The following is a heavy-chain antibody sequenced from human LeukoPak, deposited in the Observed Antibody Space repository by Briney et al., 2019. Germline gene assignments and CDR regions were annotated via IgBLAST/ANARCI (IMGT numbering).Heavy chain of an antibody. J-gene: IGHJ3*02. CDR1: GFTFSSYS. CDR2: ISSSSSYI. V-gene: IGHV3-21*01. D-gene: IGHD2-8*02. CDR3: ARDSQGYCGPDRIAFDI. Sequence: GGSLRLSCAASGFTFSSYSMNWVRQAPGKGLEWVSSISSSSSYIYYADSVKGRFTISRDNAKNSLYLQMNSLRAEDTAVYYCARDSQGYCGPDRIAFDIWGQGTMVTVS.